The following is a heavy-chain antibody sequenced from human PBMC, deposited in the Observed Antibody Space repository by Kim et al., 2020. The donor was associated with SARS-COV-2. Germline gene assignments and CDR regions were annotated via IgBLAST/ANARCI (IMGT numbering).Heavy chain of an antibody. V-gene: IGHV4-59*09. Sequence: SRVTISVDTSKNQFSLKLSSVTAADTAMYYCARGTRTYYDFWSGHNWFDPWGQGTLVTVSS. CDR3: ARGTRTYYDFWSGHNWFDP. J-gene: IGHJ5*02. D-gene: IGHD3-3*01.